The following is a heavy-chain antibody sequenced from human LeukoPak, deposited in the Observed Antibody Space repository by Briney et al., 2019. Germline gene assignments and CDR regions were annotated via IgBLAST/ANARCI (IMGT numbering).Heavy chain of an antibody. V-gene: IGHV3-53*01. Sequence: GGSLRLSCAASGFTVSSNYMTWVRQAPGKGLEWVSLIYSSAVTDYADSVKGRFTISVDNSKNMMYLQMNSLRAEDTAAYYCARGFGSGGTCFDYWGQRTLVTVAS. CDR1: GFTVSSNY. CDR2: IYSSAVT. J-gene: IGHJ4*02. D-gene: IGHD2-15*01. CDR3: ARGFGSGGTCFDY.